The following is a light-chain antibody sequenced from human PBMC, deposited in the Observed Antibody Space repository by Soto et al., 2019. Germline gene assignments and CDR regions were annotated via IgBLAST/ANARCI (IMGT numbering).Light chain of an antibody. CDR3: QSFDTSLSGLVV. Sequence: QSVLTQPPSMSGAPGQRVTISCTGSSSNIGAGYDVHWYQQHPGTAPKLLIFDNNNRPSGVPDRFSGSKSDTSASLAITGLQAEDEADDYCQSFDTSLSGLVVFGGGTKLTVL. J-gene: IGLJ2*01. CDR1: SSNIGAGYD. V-gene: IGLV1-40*01. CDR2: DNN.